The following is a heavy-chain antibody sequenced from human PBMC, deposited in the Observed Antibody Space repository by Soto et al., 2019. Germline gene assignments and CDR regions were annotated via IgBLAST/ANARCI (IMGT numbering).Heavy chain of an antibody. J-gene: IGHJ4*02. Sequence: SETLSLTCTVSGHSISSYYWSWIRQPPGKGLEWIGDIYYSGSTNYNPSLKSRVTISVDTSKNQFSLKLSSVTAADTAVNYCASLYYYGSGSYYSYFDYWGQGTLVTVSS. D-gene: IGHD3-10*01. CDR3: ASLYYYGSGSYYSYFDY. V-gene: IGHV4-59*01. CDR2: IYYSGST. CDR1: GHSISSYY.